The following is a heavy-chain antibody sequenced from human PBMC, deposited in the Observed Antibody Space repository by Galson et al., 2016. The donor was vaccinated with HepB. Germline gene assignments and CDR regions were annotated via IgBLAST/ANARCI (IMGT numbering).Heavy chain of an antibody. V-gene: IGHV4-38-2*02. D-gene: IGHD6-19*01. CDR1: GYSISSGYN. Sequence: SETLSLTCTVSGYSISSGYNWGWIRQPPGKGLEWIGSIHHSGSTFYNPSLRSRVTISLDTSKTQFSLSLSSVTAADTAVYYCARPRSGPVGGNYYMDVWGQGTTVTVSS. CDR2: IHHSGST. J-gene: IGHJ6*02. CDR3: ARPRSGPVGGNYYMDV.